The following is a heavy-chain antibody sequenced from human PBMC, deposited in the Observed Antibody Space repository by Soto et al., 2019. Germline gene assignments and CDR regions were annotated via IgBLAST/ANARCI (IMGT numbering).Heavy chain of an antibody. V-gene: IGHV1-3*01. CDR1: GYTFTSYA. CDR3: AREEVDIVATTYYYYGLDV. J-gene: IGHJ6*02. CDR2: INAGNGNT. Sequence: ASVKVSCKASGYTFTSYAMHWVRQAPGQRLEWMGWINAGNGNTKYSQKFQGRVTITRDTSASAAYMELSSLRSEDTAVYYCAREEVDIVATTYYYYGLDVWGQGTTVTVSS. D-gene: IGHD5-12*01.